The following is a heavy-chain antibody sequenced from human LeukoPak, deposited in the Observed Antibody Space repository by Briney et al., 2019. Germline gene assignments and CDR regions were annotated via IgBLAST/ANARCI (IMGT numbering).Heavy chain of an antibody. V-gene: IGHV3-30-3*01. CDR1: GFTFSSYA. D-gene: IGHD5-18*01. CDR3: ARENSNTWIQLWIPTFDY. Sequence: GRSLRLSCAASGFTFSSYAMHWVRQAPGKGLEWVAVISYDGSNKYYADSVKGRFTISRDNSKNTLYLQMNSLRAEDTAVYYCARENSNTWIQLWIPTFDYWGQGTLVTVSS. J-gene: IGHJ4*02. CDR2: ISYDGSNK.